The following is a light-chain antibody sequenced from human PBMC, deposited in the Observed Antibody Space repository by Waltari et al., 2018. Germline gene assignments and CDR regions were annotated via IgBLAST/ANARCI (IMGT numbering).Light chain of an antibody. CDR1: SSDVGNYNL. CDR3: CSYAASSTWV. J-gene: IGLJ3*02. V-gene: IGLV2-23*02. CDR2: EVA. Sequence: QSALTQPASVSGSPGQSITISCTGTSSDVGNYNLVSWYQQHPGKAPNLLIYEVATRPSGVSNRFSGSKSGNTPSLTISGLQADDEADYYCCSYAASSTWVFGGGTKLTVL.